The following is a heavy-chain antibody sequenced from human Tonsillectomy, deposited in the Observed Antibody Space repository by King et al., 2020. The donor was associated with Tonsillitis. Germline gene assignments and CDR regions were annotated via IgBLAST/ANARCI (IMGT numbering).Heavy chain of an antibody. D-gene: IGHD5-24*01. J-gene: IGHJ4*02. Sequence: VQLQESGPGLVKPSETLSLTCTVSGGSISSYYWSWIRQPPGKGLEWIGYIYYSGSTNYNPSLKSRVTISVDPSKNQFSLKLSSVTAADTAVYYCARVREMTTIIDYWGQGTLVTVSS. V-gene: IGHV4-59*01. CDR2: IYYSGST. CDR1: GGSISSYY. CDR3: ARVREMTTIIDY.